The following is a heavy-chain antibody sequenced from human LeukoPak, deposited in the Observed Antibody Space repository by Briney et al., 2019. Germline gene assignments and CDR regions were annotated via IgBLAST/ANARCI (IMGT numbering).Heavy chain of an antibody. CDR1: GFIVSYNY. Sequence: GGSLRLSCAASGFIVSYNYMSWVRQAPGKGLEWVSSISSSSSYIYYADSVKGRFTMSRDNAKNSLYLQMNSLRTEDTAVYYCTRDPRVLDYWGQGTLVTVSS. CDR2: ISSSSSYI. CDR3: TRDPRVLDY. D-gene: IGHD3-10*01. V-gene: IGHV3-21*01. J-gene: IGHJ4*02.